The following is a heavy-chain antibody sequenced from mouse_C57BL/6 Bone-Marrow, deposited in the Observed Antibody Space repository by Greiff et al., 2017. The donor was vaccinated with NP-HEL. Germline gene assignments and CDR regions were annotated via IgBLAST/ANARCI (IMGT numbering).Heavy chain of an antibody. CDR2: FYPGSGSI. CDR3: ARHEDYPYFDY. Sequence: VKLQESGAELVKPGASVKLSCKASGYTFTEYTIHWVKQRSGQGLEWIGWFYPGSGSIKYNEKFKDKATLTAAKSSSTVYMERSRLTSEDSAVYVCARHEDYPYFDYWGQGTTLTVSS. J-gene: IGHJ2*01. D-gene: IGHD5-5*01. V-gene: IGHV1-62-2*01. CDR1: GYTFTEYT.